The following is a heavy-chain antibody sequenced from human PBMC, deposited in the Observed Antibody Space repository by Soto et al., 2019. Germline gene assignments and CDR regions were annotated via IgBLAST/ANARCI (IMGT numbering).Heavy chain of an antibody. CDR1: GGSISSSSYY. D-gene: IGHD3-9*01. J-gene: IGHJ3*02. CDR3: ASLTPGNYDILTGYFFYGAFDI. CDR2: IYYSGST. V-gene: IGHV4-39*01. Sequence: SETLSLTCTVSGGSISSSSYYWGWIRQPPGKGLEWIGSIYYSGSTYYNPSLKSRVTISVDTSKNQFSLKLSSVTAADTAVYYCASLTPGNYDILTGYFFYGAFDIWGQGTMVTVSS.